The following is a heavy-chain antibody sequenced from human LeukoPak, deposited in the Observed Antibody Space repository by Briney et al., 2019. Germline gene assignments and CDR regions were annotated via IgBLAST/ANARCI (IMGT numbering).Heavy chain of an antibody. CDR3: RDADPRTDSYNGNYFDY. CDR1: GFTFTDYS. CDR2: LGRSGENR. D-gene: IGHD5-24*01. J-gene: IGHJ4*02. Sequence: GGSLRLSCAASGFTFTDYSMSWVRQAPGKGLEWVSGLGRSGENRYYATSVRGRFSISRDNSQNTLYLQLDSLRAEDTAVYCARDADPRTDSYNGNYFDYWGQGTLVTVSS. V-gene: IGHV3-23*01.